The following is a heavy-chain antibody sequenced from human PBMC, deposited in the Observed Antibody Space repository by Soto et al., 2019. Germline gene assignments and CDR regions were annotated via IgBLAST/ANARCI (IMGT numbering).Heavy chain of an antibody. Sequence: QVQLVESGGCVVQPGRSLRLSCAASGFTFSSYGMHWVRQAPGKGLEWVAVISYDGSNKYYADSVKGRFTISRDNSKNTLYLQMNSLRAEDTAVYYCAYDLTGAAYWGQGTLVTVSS. CDR1: GFTFSSYG. CDR2: ISYDGSNK. J-gene: IGHJ4*02. CDR3: AYDLTGAAY. V-gene: IGHV3-30*18. D-gene: IGHD3-9*01.